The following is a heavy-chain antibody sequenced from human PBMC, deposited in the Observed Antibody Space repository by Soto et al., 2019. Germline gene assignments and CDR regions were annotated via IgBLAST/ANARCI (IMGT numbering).Heavy chain of an antibody. CDR1: GFTFSEHY. Sequence: EEQLVESGGGLVQPGGSLTLSCAASGFTFSEHYMEWVRQAPGTGLEWVARSRNEAKSYSTDYAESVKGRFTVSRDLSMHSLYLQMNNLKTEDTAVYYCSRMEGGWCQGTLVTVSS. CDR2: SRNEAKSYST. CDR3: SRMEGG. J-gene: IGHJ4*02. V-gene: IGHV3-72*01. D-gene: IGHD1-26*01.